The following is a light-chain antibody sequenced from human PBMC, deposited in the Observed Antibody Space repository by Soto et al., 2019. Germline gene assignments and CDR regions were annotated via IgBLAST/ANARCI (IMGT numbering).Light chain of an antibody. CDR3: HHRNNWPPPVT. CDR2: DAS. Sequence: IVVTQSPATLSLSPGERATLSCRASQSVSSSFAWYQQKPGQGPRLLIYDASNMATGIPARFSGSGSGTDITLTISSRGPEDVAFYYCHHRNNWPPPVTFGPGTKVDIK. V-gene: IGKV3-11*01. J-gene: IGKJ3*01. CDR1: QSVSSS.